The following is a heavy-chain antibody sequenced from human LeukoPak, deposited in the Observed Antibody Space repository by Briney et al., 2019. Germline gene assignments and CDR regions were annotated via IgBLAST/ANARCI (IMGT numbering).Heavy chain of an antibody. CDR2: IIPILGTA. V-gene: IGHV1-69*05. CDR1: GGTFSSYA. J-gene: IGHJ4*02. D-gene: IGHD6-6*01. CDR3: ARSSIAAQTMGNFDY. Sequence: ASVKVSCKASGGTFSSYAISWVRQAPGQGLEWMGGIIPILGTANYAQKFQGRVTITTDESTSTAYMELSSLRSEDTAVYYCARSSIAAQTMGNFDYWGQGTLVTVSS.